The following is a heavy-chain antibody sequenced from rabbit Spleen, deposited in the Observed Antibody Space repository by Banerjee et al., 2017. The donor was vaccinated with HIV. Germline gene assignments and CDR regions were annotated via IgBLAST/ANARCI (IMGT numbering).Heavy chain of an antibody. J-gene: IGHJ4*01. D-gene: IGHD1-1*01. Sequence: QEQLVESGGGLVQPGGSLKLSCKASGFDFSNYGVSWVRQAPGKGLEWIGYIDPIFASTYYASWVNGRFTISSHNAQNTLYLQLNSLTAADTATYFCVRASSSGYYISLMGNYFNLWGPGTLVTVS. CDR1: GFDFSNYG. CDR3: VRASSSGYYISLMGNYFNL. V-gene: IGHV1S47*01. CDR2: IDPIFAST.